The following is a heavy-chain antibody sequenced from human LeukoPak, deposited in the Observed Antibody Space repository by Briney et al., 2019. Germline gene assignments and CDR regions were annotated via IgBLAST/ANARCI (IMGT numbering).Heavy chain of an antibody. V-gene: IGHV4-34*01. Sequence: PSETLSLTCAVYGGSFSGYYWSWIRQPPGKGLEWLGEINHSGSTNYNPSLKSRVTISVDTSKNQFSLKLSSVTAADTAVYYCATTWRNAAAGGGNWFDPWGQGTLVTVSS. CDR3: ATTWRNAAAGGGNWFDP. J-gene: IGHJ5*02. CDR1: GGSFSGYY. D-gene: IGHD6-13*01. CDR2: INHSGST.